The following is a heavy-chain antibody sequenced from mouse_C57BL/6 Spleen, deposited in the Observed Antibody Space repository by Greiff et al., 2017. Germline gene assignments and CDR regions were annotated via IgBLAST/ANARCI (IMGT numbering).Heavy chain of an antibody. CDR2: IRNKANNHAT. Sequence: DVKLVESGGGLVQPGGSMKLSCAASGFTFSDAWMDWVRQSPEKGLEWVAEIRNKANNHATYYAESVQGRFTISRDDSKSSVYLQMNSLRAEDTGIYYCTTPYDYDWEWYFDVWGTGTTVTVSS. CDR1: GFTFSDAW. V-gene: IGHV6-6*01. CDR3: TTPYDYDWEWYFDV. J-gene: IGHJ1*03. D-gene: IGHD2-4*01.